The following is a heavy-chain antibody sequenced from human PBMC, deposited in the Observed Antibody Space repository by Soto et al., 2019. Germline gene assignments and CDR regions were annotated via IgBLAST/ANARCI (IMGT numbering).Heavy chain of an antibody. CDR1: EFTFSNYA. CDR2: ISDNGGTT. D-gene: IGHD4-17*01. J-gene: IGHJ4*02. Sequence: PGGSLRLSCAASEFTFSNYAMSWVRQAPGKGLEWVSSISDNGGTTYYADSVKGRFTISRDNSKNTLYLQMNSLRAEDTAVYYCTTDLITVTTLMGVIDYWGQGTLVTVSS. CDR3: TTDLITVTTLMGVIDY. V-gene: IGHV3-23*01.